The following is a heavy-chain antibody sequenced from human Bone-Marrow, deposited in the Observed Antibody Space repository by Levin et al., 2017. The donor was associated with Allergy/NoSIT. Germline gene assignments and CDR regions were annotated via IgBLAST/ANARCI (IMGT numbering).Heavy chain of an antibody. V-gene: IGHV1-2*06. D-gene: IGHD2-2*01. CDR2: INPNSGGT. CDR1: GYLFSDYY. CDR3: ARLGRSSTTPDPFDI. J-gene: IGHJ3*02. Sequence: ASVKVSCKASGYLFSDYYIHWVRRAPGQGLEWMGRINPNSGGTNYAHKFEDRVTMTRDTSISTAYMELSRLGSDDTAVYYCARLGRSSTTPDPFDIWGQGTMVTVS.